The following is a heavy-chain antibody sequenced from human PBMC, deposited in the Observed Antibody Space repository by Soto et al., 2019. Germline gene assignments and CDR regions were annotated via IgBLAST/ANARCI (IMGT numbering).Heavy chain of an antibody. CDR1: VFTLSSYS. D-gene: IGHD7-27*01. CDR3: ANGGTGEGYFDN. Sequence: LXLSCVASVFTLSSYSMSWVRKAPGKGLEWVSAISANGGTTYYIDSVKGRFTISRDNSKNTVYLQMNSLRAEDTAIYYCANGGTGEGYFDNWGQGALVTVSS. V-gene: IGHV3-23*01. CDR2: ISANGGTT. J-gene: IGHJ4*02.